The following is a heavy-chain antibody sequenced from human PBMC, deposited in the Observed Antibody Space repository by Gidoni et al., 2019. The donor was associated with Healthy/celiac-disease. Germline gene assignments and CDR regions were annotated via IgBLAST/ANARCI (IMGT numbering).Heavy chain of an antibody. CDR2: ISWNSGSI. V-gene: IGHV3-9*01. CDR1: GFTFDDYA. Sequence: EVQLVESGGGLVQPGRSLRLSCAASGFTFDDYAMHWVRQAPGKGLEWVSGISWNSGSIGYADSVKGRFTISRDNAKNSLYLQMNSLRAEDTALYYCAKALRLYNGWLYFDYWGQGTLVTVSS. J-gene: IGHJ4*02. CDR3: AKALRLYNGWLYFDY. D-gene: IGHD3-16*01.